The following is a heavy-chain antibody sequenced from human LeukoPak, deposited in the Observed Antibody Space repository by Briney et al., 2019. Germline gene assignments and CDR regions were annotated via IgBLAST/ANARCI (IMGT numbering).Heavy chain of an antibody. Sequence: GGSLRLSCAASGFTFSSYSMNWVRQAPGKGLEWVSSISGSSSYIYYADSVKGRFTISRDNAKNSLYLQMNSLRAEDTAVYYCARDYHGSGSRYNWFDPWGQGTLVTVSS. D-gene: IGHD3-10*01. CDR1: GFTFSSYS. J-gene: IGHJ5*02. V-gene: IGHV3-21*01. CDR3: ARDYHGSGSRYNWFDP. CDR2: ISGSSSYI.